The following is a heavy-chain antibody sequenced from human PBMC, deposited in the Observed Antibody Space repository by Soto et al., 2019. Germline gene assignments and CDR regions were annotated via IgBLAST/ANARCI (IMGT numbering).Heavy chain of an antibody. CDR1: GYTFTICG. CDR2: ISPDNGNT. Sequence: GASVKVSCKASGYTFTICGINWVRQAPGQGLERMGWISPDNGNTNYAQKLQGRVTMTTDTSTSTAYMELRSLRSDDTAVYYCARALGYSGYAGMDVWGQGTTVTVSS. J-gene: IGHJ6*02. D-gene: IGHD5-12*01. V-gene: IGHV1-18*01. CDR3: ARALGYSGYAGMDV.